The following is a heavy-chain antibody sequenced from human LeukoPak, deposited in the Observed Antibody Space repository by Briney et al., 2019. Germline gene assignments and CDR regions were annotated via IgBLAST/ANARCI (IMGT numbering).Heavy chain of an antibody. CDR1: GFTFSSYW. D-gene: IGHD1-26*01. V-gene: IGHV3-7*01. Sequence: GGSLRVSCAASGFTFSSYWMSWLRQAPGKGLEWVASIKQDGSEKYYVDSVKGRFTISRHNAKNSLYLQMNSLRDEDTAVYYCAGEKWELRLYYCMDVWGQGTTATVSS. J-gene: IGHJ6*02. CDR2: IKQDGSEK. CDR3: AGEKWELRLYYCMDV.